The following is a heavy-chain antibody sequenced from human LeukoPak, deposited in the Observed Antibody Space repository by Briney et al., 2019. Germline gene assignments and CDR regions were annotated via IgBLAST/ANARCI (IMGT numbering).Heavy chain of an antibody. D-gene: IGHD4-23*01. CDR1: GGSFSGYY. CDR2: INHSGST. J-gene: IGHJ4*02. Sequence: KPSETLSLTCAVYGGSFSGYYWSWIRQPPGKGLEWIGEINHSGSTDYNPSLKSRVTISVDTSKNQFSLKLSSVTAADTAVYYCARHMLGGKRSFDSWGQGTLVTVSS. CDR3: ARHMLGGKRSFDS. V-gene: IGHV4-34*01.